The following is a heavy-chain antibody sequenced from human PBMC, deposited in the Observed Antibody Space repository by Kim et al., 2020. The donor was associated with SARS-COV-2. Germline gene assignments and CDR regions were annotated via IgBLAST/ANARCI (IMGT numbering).Heavy chain of an antibody. CDR3: ARRGVGHYYEGMDV. CDR2: IYYSGST. J-gene: IGHJ6*02. Sequence: SETLSLTCTVSGGSISSSSYYWGWIRQPPGKGLEWIGSIYYSGSTYYNTSLKSRVTISVDTSKNQFSLKLSSVTAADTAVYYCARRGVGHYYEGMDVWGQGTTVTVSS. D-gene: IGHD3-16*01. V-gene: IGHV4-39*01. CDR1: GGSISSSSYY.